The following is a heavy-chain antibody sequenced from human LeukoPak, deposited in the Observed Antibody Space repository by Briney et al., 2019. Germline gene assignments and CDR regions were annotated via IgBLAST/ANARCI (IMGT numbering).Heavy chain of an antibody. CDR1: GGSISSYY. V-gene: IGHV4-4*07. CDR3: ARTRRQLVTLYYYYYYMDV. D-gene: IGHD6-13*01. CDR2: IYTSGST. Sequence: PSGTLSLTCTVSGGSISSYYWSWIRQPAGKGLEWIGRIYTSGSTNYNPSLKSRVTMSVDTSKNQFSLKLSSVTAADTAVYYCARTRRQLVTLYYYYYYMDVWGKGTTVTVSS. J-gene: IGHJ6*03.